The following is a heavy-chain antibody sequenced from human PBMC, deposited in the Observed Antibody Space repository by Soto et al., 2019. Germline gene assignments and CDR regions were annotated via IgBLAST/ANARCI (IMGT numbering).Heavy chain of an antibody. J-gene: IGHJ5*02. Sequence: GASVKVSCKASGYTFTSYGISWVRQAPGQGLEWMGLLIPYNGDTIYAQKFQGRVILTTDTATSTAYMELGSLRSDDTAVYYCVGDASSGYRGWWDPWGQGTLVTVSS. V-gene: IGHV1-18*01. D-gene: IGHD5-18*01. CDR3: VGDASSGYRGWWDP. CDR2: LIPYNGDT. CDR1: GYTFTSYG.